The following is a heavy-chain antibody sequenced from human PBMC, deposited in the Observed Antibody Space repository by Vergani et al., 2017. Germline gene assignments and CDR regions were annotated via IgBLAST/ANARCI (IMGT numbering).Heavy chain of an antibody. CDR2: INAGNGNT. CDR3: AREGFYDYVWGSYRLRGGYYFDY. V-gene: IGHV1-3*01. CDR1: GYTFTSYA. D-gene: IGHD3-16*02. J-gene: IGHJ4*02. Sequence: QVQLVQSGAEVKKPGASVKVSCKASGYTFTSYAMHWVRQAPGQRLEWMGWINAGNGNTKYSQKFQGRVTITRDTSASTAYMELSSLRSEATAVYYCAREGFYDYVWGSYRLRGGYYFDYWGQGTLVTVSS.